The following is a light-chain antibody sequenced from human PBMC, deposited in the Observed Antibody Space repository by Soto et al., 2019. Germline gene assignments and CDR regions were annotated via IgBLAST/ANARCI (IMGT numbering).Light chain of an antibody. Sequence: DIRMTQSPSTLSASVGDRVTITCRASQSISSWLAWFQQKPGKAPKLLIYKASNLDSGVPSRFSGSGSGTEFTLTISALHPDDFATYYCHQYNSYWWTFGQGTKVEI. J-gene: IGKJ1*01. CDR1: QSISSW. V-gene: IGKV1-5*03. CDR2: KAS. CDR3: HQYNSYWWT.